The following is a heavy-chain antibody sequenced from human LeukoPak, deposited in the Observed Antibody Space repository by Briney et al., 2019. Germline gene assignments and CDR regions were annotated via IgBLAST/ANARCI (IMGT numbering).Heavy chain of an antibody. CDR1: GGSISSYY. Sequence: SETLSLTCTVSGGSISSYYWSWIRQSPGKGLEWIGYIYYSGSTNYNPSLKSRVTISVDTSTNQFSLKLTSVTAADTAVYYCARHRFNSVWSTFDIWGQGTMVTVSS. D-gene: IGHD6-19*01. V-gene: IGHV4-59*08. CDR3: ARHRFNSVWSTFDI. CDR2: IYYSGST. J-gene: IGHJ3*02.